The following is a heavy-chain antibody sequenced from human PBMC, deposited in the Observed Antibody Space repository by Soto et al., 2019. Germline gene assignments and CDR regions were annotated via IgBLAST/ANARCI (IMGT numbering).Heavy chain of an antibody. CDR1: GGTFSSYA. Sequence: QVQLVQSGAEVKKPGSSLKVSCMASGGTFSSYAISWVRQAPGQWLEWMGGIIPIFGTANYAQKFQGRVTITADESTSTAYMELSSLRSEDTAVYYCARGAKYYYYTPALLDWGQGTLVTVSS. V-gene: IGHV1-69*01. CDR3: ARGAKYYYYTPALLD. CDR2: IIPIFGTA. J-gene: IGHJ4*02. D-gene: IGHD3-22*01.